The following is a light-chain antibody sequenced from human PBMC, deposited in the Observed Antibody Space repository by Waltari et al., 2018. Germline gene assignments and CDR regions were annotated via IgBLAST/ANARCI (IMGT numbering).Light chain of an antibody. J-gene: IGLJ3*02. CDR1: SSNIGAGYD. V-gene: IGLV1-40*01. CDR3: QSYDSSLRGWV. CDR2: CNS. Sequence: QSVLTQPPSVSGAPGQRVTISCTGSSSNIGAGYDVHWYQQLPGTAPKLLISCNSNRPSGVPDRFAGAKSGTSASLAITGLQAEDEADYYCQSYDSSLRGWVFGGGPKLTVL.